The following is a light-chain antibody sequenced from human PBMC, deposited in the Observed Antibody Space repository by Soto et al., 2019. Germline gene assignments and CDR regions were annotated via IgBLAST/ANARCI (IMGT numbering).Light chain of an antibody. CDR1: SSDVGAYNY. V-gene: IGLV2-8*01. Sequence: QSALTQPPSASGSPGQSVTISCTGTSSDVGAYNYVSWYQQRPGKAPKLMIHEVSRRPSGVPDRFSGSKSGNTASLTVSGLQAEDEADYYCSSYAGSNNLVFGGGTQLTVL. CDR2: EVS. J-gene: IGLJ2*01. CDR3: SSYAGSNNLV.